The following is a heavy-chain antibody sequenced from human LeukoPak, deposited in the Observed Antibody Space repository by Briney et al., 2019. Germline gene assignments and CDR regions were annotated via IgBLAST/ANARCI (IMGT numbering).Heavy chain of an antibody. CDR1: GFTFDDYG. CDR2: INWNGGST. CDR3: AKRGHYYDSSGYRAFDI. J-gene: IGHJ3*02. D-gene: IGHD3-22*01. V-gene: IGHV3-20*04. Sequence: PGGSLRLSCAASGFTFDDYGMSWVRQAPGKGLEWVSGINWNGGSTGYADSVKGRFTISRDNSKNTLYLQMNSLRAEDTAVYYCAKRGHYYDSSGYRAFDIWGQGTMVTVSS.